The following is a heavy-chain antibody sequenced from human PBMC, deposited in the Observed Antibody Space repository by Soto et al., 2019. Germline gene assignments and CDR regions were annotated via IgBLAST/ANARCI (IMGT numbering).Heavy chain of an antibody. J-gene: IGHJ4*02. CDR3: ARPDYAYYFDY. CDR2: IDYSGGT. V-gene: IGHV4-59*01. D-gene: IGHD4-17*01. Sequence: PSEPLSLTGTVCGGSISSYYWRWIRQPPGKGLEWIGDIDYSGGTNYNPSLKSRVTRSVDTSKSQFSLRLSAVTAADPAGYYCARPDYAYYFDYWGQATLVTVS. CDR1: GGSISSYY.